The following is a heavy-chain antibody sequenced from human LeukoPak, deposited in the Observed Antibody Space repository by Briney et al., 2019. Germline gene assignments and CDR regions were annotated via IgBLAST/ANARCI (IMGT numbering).Heavy chain of an antibody. Sequence: GGSLRLSCAASGFTFSSYGMHWVRQAPGKGLEWVAFIRYDGSDKYYADSVKGRFTISRDNSKNTLYLQMNSLRAEDTAVYYCVKDLTTVTTQGDYWGQGTLVTVSS. V-gene: IGHV3-30*02. D-gene: IGHD4-17*01. CDR3: VKDLTTVTTQGDY. CDR1: GFTFSSYG. CDR2: IRYDGSDK. J-gene: IGHJ4*02.